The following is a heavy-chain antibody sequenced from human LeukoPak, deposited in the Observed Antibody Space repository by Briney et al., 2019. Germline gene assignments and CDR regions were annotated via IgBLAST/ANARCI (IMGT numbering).Heavy chain of an antibody. CDR1: GYTFTGNY. V-gene: IGHV1-2*02. J-gene: IGHJ1*01. CDR3: ARGSYDSSDFEYFHH. CDR2: INPNSGGT. D-gene: IGHD3-22*01. Sequence: GASVKVSCKASGYTFTGNYMHWVRQAPGQGREWMGGINPNSGGTNYAQKFQGRVTMTRDTSIGTAYMELKRLRSEDTAVYYCARGSYDSSDFEYFHHWGQGTLVTVSS.